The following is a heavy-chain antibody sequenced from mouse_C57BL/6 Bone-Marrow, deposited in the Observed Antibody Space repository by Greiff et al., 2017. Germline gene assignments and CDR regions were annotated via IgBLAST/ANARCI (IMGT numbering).Heavy chain of an antibody. Sequence: VQLQQSGAELARPGASVKLSCKASGYTFTSYGISWVKQRPGQGLEWIGEIYPRSGNTYYNEKFKGKATLTADKSSSTAYMELRSLTSEDSAVYFCARGDYYGSNFDYWGQGTTLTVSA. D-gene: IGHD1-1*01. V-gene: IGHV1-81*01. J-gene: IGHJ2*01. CDR2: IYPRSGNT. CDR1: GYTFTSYG. CDR3: ARGDYYGSNFDY.